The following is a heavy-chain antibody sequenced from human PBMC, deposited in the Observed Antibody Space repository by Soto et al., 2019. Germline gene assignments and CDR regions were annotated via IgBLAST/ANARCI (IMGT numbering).Heavy chain of an antibody. CDR1: GFTFSSYA. J-gene: IGHJ4*02. V-gene: IGHV3-23*01. Sequence: VQLLESGGGLAQPGGSLRLSCAASGFTFSSYAISWVRQAPGKGLEWVSSVNVDDSTYYANSVKGRFTISRDNSKNTVNLQMNSLRAEDTAVYYCAKNYYLDNWAQGTLVTVSS. CDR2: VNVDDST. CDR3: AKNYYLDN.